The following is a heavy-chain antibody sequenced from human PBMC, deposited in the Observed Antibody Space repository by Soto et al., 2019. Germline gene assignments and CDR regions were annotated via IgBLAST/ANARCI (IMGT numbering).Heavy chain of an antibody. CDR2: MNPNSGNT. CDR3: ARGSSGEFSSSWNDY. V-gene: IGHV1-8*01. D-gene: IGHD6-13*01. Sequence: QVQLVQSGAEVKKPGASVKVSCKASGYTFTSYDINWVRQATEQGLAWMGWMNPNSGNTGYAQKFQGRDTMTRNTSIRTAYMELSSLRSEDTAVHYCARGSSGEFSSSWNDYWGQGTLVTVSS. J-gene: IGHJ4*02. CDR1: GYTFTSYD.